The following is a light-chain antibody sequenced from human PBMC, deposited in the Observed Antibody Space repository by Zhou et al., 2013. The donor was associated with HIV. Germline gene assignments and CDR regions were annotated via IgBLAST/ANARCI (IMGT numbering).Light chain of an antibody. J-gene: IGKJ1*01. CDR1: QRISTW. Sequence: DIHLTQSPSTLSASIGDRVTITCRASQRISTWLAWYQQKEGKAPKLLIYRASNLESGVPSRFSGSGSGTGFILTITSLQPDDFATYYCQHYHSYPWSFGQGTKVELK. V-gene: IGKV1-5*03. CDR3: QHYHSYPWS. CDR2: RAS.